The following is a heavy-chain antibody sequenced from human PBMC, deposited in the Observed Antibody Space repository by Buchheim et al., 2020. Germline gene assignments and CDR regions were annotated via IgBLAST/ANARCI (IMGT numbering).Heavy chain of an antibody. CDR3: TINPGY. Sequence: EVQLVESGGGLVQSGGSLRLSCAASTLMFETHWMDWVRQAPGKGLVWVSRIRSDGIYAVYDDSVKGRFTISRVSAKHTLYLQMNSLRVYDTSVYYCTINPGYWGQGT. J-gene: IGHJ4*02. CDR2: IRSDGIYA. V-gene: IGHV3-74*01. CDR1: TLMFETHW. D-gene: IGHD3-9*01.